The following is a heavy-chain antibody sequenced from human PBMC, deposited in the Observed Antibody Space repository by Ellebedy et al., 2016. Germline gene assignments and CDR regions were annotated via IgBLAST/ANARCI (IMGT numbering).Heavy chain of an antibody. CDR2: INPEETTT. CDR1: GFTFSSYA. Sequence: GGSLRLSCAASGFTFSSYAMSWVRQAPGKGLVWVSRINPEETTTNYADSVRGRFAISRDIAKNTVYLQMNSLRVEDTAVYYCVRDLHGYNDQWGQGTLVTVSS. J-gene: IGHJ4*02. V-gene: IGHV3-74*01. D-gene: IGHD3-10*01. CDR3: VRDLHGYNDQ.